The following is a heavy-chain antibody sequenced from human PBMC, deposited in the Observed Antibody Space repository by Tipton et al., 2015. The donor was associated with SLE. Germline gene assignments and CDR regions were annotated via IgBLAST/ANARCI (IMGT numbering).Heavy chain of an antibody. D-gene: IGHD3-9*01. CDR3: ALEDFDWLLSGY. Sequence: TLSLTCTVSGGSISSSSYYWGWIRQPPGKGLEWIGSIYYSGSTYYNPSLKSRVTISVDTSKNQFSLKLSSVTAADTAVYYCALEDFDWLLSGYWGQGTLVTVSS. V-gene: IGHV4-39*07. J-gene: IGHJ4*02. CDR2: IYYSGST. CDR1: GGSISSSSYY.